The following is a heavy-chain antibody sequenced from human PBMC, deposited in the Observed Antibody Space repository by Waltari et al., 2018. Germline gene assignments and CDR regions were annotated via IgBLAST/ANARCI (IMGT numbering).Heavy chain of an antibody. CDR1: GFSFSNYD. CDR3: TSWRVVAGTGWFGS. D-gene: IGHD2-15*01. Sequence: EVQLLESGGGLVQPGGSVRLSCAAAGFSFSNYDMAWVRQAPGKGLEWDSGIRNSGGDTYYGDSVKGRFAISRDNSRNTLHLQMNGLRAEDTAIYYCTSWRVVAGTGWFGSWGQGTLVTVSS. CDR2: IRNSGGDT. V-gene: IGHV3-23*01. J-gene: IGHJ5*01.